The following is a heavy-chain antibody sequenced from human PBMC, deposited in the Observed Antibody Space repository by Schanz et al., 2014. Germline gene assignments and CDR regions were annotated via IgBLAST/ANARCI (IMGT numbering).Heavy chain of an antibody. CDR3: GRDYSGGALDY. CDR1: GFTFSNFA. Sequence: QVQLVESGGGVVQPGRSLRLSCAASGFTFSNFAMHWVRQAPGKGLEWVTIISHDGSIQYGADSVKGRFTRSRDNSKNPMDLQMNRLRPEDPAVYYCGRDYSGGALDYGGQGTLVTVSS. V-gene: IGHV3-30*04. CDR2: ISHDGSIQ. D-gene: IGHD6-19*01. J-gene: IGHJ4*02.